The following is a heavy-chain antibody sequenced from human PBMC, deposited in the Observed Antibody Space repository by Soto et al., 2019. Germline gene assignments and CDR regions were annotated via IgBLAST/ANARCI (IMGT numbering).Heavy chain of an antibody. J-gene: IGHJ6*02. CDR3: ATGGYYGNVWGKLSDYGLDV. CDR2: IGPYNEYT. Sequence: APVKLSCKASGYTFTRYGIACVRPAPGKGLEWLEWIGPYNEYTTYTQKLQGRVTMTTDTSSRTVYMELRSLGSEDRAVYYCATGGYYGNVWGKLSDYGLDVWGQRATVTVAS. D-gene: IGHD3-16*01. CDR1: GYTFTRYG. V-gene: IGHV1-18*01.